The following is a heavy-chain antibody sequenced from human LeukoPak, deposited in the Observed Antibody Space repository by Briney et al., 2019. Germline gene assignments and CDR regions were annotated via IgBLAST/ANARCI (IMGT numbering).Heavy chain of an antibody. CDR3: ATELRGMGITFFDY. CDR1: GYTFTDYY. J-gene: IGHJ4*02. CDR2: VDPEDGET. V-gene: IGHV1-69-2*01. Sequence: ASVKISCKVSGYTFTDYYMHWLQQAPAKGLEWMGLVDPEDGETIYAEKFQGRVTITADTSTDTAYMELSSLRSEDTAVYYCATELRGMGITFFDYWGQGTLVTVSS. D-gene: IGHD3-22*01.